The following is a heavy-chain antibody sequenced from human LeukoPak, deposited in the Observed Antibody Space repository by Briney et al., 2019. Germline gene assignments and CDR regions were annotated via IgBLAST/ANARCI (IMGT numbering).Heavy chain of an antibody. CDR3: AKDSSPKIVGATPDY. CDR2: ISYDGSNK. Sequence: GGSLRLSCAASGFTFSSYGMHWVRQAPGKGLEWVAVISYDGSNKYYADSVKGRFTISRDNSKNTLYLQMNSLRAEDTAVYYCAKDSSPKIVGATPDYWGQGTLVTVSS. J-gene: IGHJ4*02. CDR1: GFTFSSYG. V-gene: IGHV3-30*18. D-gene: IGHD1-26*01.